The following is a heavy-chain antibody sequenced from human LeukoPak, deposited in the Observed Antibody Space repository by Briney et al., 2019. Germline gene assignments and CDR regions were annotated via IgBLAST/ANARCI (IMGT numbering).Heavy chain of an antibody. CDR3: AREDRWANDY. J-gene: IGHJ4*02. D-gene: IGHD1-26*01. CDR2: IYYSGST. Sequence: PSETLSLTCTVSGGSISSSSYYWGWIRQPPGKGLEWIGSIYYSGSTNYNPSLKSRVTISVDTSKNQFSLKLSSVTAADTAVYYCAREDRWANDYWGQGTLVTVSS. CDR1: GGSISSSSYY. V-gene: IGHV4-39*07.